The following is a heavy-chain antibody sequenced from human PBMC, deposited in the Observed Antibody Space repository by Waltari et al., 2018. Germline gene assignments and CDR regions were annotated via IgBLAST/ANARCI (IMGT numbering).Heavy chain of an antibody. CDR2: IYPGASDT. CDR3: ARRGTGEEGRWFDP. Sequence: EVQLVQSGAEVKKPGESLKISCKASGYTFTSQWIAWVRQRPGKGLEWMGIIYPGASDTRYSPSFQGQVTISVDKSISTAYLQWSSLKASDTAIYYCARRGTGEEGRWFDPWGQGTLVTVSS. CDR1: GYTFTSQW. V-gene: IGHV5-51*01. D-gene: IGHD7-27*01. J-gene: IGHJ5*02.